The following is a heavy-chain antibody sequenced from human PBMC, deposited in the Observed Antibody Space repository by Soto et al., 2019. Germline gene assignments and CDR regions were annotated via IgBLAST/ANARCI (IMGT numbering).Heavy chain of an antibody. CDR3: ARVKHSSGWYAGDYYYYYMDV. CDR1: GGSFSGYY. D-gene: IGHD6-19*01. CDR2: INHSGST. J-gene: IGHJ6*03. Sequence: SETLSLTCAVYGGSFSGYYWSWIRQPPGKGLEWIGEINHSGSTNYNPSLKSRVTISVDTSKNQFSLKLSSVTAADTAVYYCARVKHSSGWYAGDYYYYYMDVWGKGTTVTVSS. V-gene: IGHV4-34*01.